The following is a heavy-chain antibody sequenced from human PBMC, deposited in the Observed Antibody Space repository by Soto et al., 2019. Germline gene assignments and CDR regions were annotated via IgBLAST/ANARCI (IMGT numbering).Heavy chain of an antibody. V-gene: IGHV4-4*07. CDR1: GGSMGRYY. CDR2: VYVDGTT. Sequence: QVQLRQSGPGLVKPSETLSLTCTVSGGSMGRYYWSWIRQAAGEGLEWIGRVYVDGTTDYNPSLKSRVTMSIDTSQNQLSLKMRSVTAADTAVYYCARGGWFDPWGQGTLVTVSS. CDR3: ARGGWFDP. J-gene: IGHJ5*02.